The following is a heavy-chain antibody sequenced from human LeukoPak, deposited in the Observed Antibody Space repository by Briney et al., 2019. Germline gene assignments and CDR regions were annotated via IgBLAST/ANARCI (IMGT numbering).Heavy chain of an antibody. D-gene: IGHD2-8*01. Sequence: PGGSLRLSCAASGFTFSSYSMNWVRQAPGKGLEWVSYISSSSSTIYYADSVKGRFTISRDNAKNSLYLQMNSLRAEDTAVYYCARGTLYGIWALYYMDVWGKGATVTVSS. V-gene: IGHV3-48*01. CDR1: GFTFSSYS. CDR3: ARGTLYGIWALYYMDV. J-gene: IGHJ6*03. CDR2: ISSSSSTI.